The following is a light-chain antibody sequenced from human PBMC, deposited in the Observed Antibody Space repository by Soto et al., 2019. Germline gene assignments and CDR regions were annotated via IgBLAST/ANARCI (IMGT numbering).Light chain of an antibody. CDR1: QTISSW. V-gene: IGKV1-5*03. CDR2: KAS. Sequence: DIPLTQSHPTLSGSLPDRIYIXRGASQTISSWLAWYQQKPGKAPKLLIYKASTLKSGVPSRFSGSGSGTEFTLTISSLQPDDFATYYCQHYNSYSEAFGQGTKVDIK. CDR3: QHYNSYSEA. J-gene: IGKJ1*01.